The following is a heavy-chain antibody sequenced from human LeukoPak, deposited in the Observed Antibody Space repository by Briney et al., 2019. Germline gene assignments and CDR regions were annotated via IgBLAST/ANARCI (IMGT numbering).Heavy chain of an antibody. V-gene: IGHV4-34*01. Sequence: SETLSLTCADYGGSFSGYYWSWIRQPPGKGLEWIGEINHSGSTNYNPSLKSRVTISVDTSKNQFSLKLSSVTAADTAVYYCARGRRITMIVVVMPYFDYWGQGTLVTVSS. D-gene: IGHD3-22*01. CDR1: GGSFSGYY. CDR2: INHSGST. CDR3: ARGRRITMIVVVMPYFDY. J-gene: IGHJ4*02.